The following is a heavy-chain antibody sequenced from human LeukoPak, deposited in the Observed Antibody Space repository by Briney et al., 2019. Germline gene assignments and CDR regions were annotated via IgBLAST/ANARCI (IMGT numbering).Heavy chain of an antibody. V-gene: IGHV3-21*01. J-gene: IGHJ4*02. D-gene: IGHD2-21*01. Sequence: GGSLRLSCAASGFTFSSYSMNWVRQAPGKGLEWVSSISSSSYIYYADSVKGRFTISRDNAKNSLYLQMNTLRAEDTAVYYCARQSHYSTIDYWGQGTLVTVSS. CDR3: ARQSHYSTIDY. CDR1: GFTFSSYS. CDR2: ISSSSYI.